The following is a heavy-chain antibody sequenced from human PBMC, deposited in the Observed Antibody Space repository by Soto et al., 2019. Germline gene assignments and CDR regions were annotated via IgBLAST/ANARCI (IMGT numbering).Heavy chain of an antibody. J-gene: IGHJ3*02. Sequence: QVQLQESGPGLVKPSETLSLTCTVSGGSISSYYWSWIRQPPGKGLEWIGYIYYSGSTNYNPSLKRRVTIAVDTSKNQFALKLSSVTAADTAVYYCAREHNWNEALNAFDIWGKGTMVTVSS. CDR1: GGSISSYY. V-gene: IGHV4-59*01. CDR3: AREHNWNEALNAFDI. D-gene: IGHD1-1*01. CDR2: IYYSGST.